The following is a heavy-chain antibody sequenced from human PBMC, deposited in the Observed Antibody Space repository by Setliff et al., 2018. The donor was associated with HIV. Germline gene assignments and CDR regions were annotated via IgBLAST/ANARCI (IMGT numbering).Heavy chain of an antibody. CDR2: INVGKGDT. Sequence: ASVKVSCKASGYTFTTYSIHWVRQAPGQSLERMGWINVGKGDTKYSQELQGRITLTTDTSANTAYMELSSLRSDDTAVYFCARGALLAVFDFDHWGHGTLVTVSS. D-gene: IGHD3-10*01. J-gene: IGHJ4*01. V-gene: IGHV1-3*01. CDR1: GYTFTTYS. CDR3: ARGALLAVFDFDH.